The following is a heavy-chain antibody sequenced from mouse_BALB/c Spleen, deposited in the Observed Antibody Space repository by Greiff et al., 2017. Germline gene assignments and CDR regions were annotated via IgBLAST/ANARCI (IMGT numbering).Heavy chain of an antibody. Sequence: EVQLVESGGGLVKPGGSLKLSCAASGFTFSDYYMYWVRQTPEKRLEWVATISDGGSYTYYPDSVKGRFTISRDNAKNNLYLQMSSLKSEDTAMYYCARDGVYGNWFAYWGQGTLVTVSA. V-gene: IGHV5-4*02. D-gene: IGHD2-1*01. CDR3: ARDGVYGNWFAY. CDR1: GFTFSDYY. J-gene: IGHJ3*01. CDR2: ISDGGSYT.